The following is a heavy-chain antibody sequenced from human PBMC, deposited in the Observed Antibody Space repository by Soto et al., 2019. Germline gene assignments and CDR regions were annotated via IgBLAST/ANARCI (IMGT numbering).Heavy chain of an antibody. CDR3: ARQGWGGLLDTFDL. D-gene: IGHD3-16*01. V-gene: IGHV1-18*01. Sequence: ASVKVSCKASGYTFATSGIAWVRQAPGQGLEWMGWISPYNGHANYADKLQDRVTLTTDTSTSTAYMEMRSLRSDDTALYYCARQGWGGLLDTFDLWGQATVVTVSS. CDR1: GYTFATSG. J-gene: IGHJ3*01. CDR2: ISPYNGHA.